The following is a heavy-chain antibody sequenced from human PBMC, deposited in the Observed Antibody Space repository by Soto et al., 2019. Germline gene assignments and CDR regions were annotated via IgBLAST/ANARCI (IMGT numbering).Heavy chain of an antibody. V-gene: IGHV1-46*01. J-gene: IGHJ5*02. D-gene: IGHD1-26*01. CDR3: ARSSGGNFGIIIEGTNWFAP. Sequence: AALKVYWKAHGGTFTRYYIHWVRQSPVERLGWMGVINPHGGSTAYAQKFKGRVTLTRDTSASTVYMEVSSLTSEDTAMYYCARSSGGNFGIIIEGTNWFAPWGQGTLLTESS. CDR1: GGTFTRYY. CDR2: INPHGGST.